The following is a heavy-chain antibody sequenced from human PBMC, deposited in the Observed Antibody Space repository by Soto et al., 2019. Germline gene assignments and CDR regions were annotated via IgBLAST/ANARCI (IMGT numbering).Heavy chain of an antibody. CDR1: GGTFSSYA. J-gene: IGHJ5*02. CDR3: ASTGYCSSTSCYDFRFDP. D-gene: IGHD2-2*01. CDR2: IIPIFGTA. Sequence: ASVKVSCKASGGTFSSYAISWVRQAPGEGLEWMGGIIPIFGTANYAQKFQGRVTITADESTSTAYVELSSLRSEDTAVYYCASTGYCSSTSCYDFRFDPWGQGTLVTVSS. V-gene: IGHV1-69*13.